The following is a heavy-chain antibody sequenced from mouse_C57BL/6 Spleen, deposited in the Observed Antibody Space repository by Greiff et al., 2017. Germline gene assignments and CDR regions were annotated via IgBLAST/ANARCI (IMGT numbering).Heavy chain of an antibody. CDR2: IDPEDGDT. CDR1: GFNIKDYY. CDR3: TTTLYSNYVDWFAY. Sequence: DVQLQESGAELVRPGASVKLSCTASGFNIKDYYMHWVKQRPEQGLEWIGRIDPEDGDTEYAPKFQGKATMTADTSSNTAYLQLSSLTSEDTAVYYCTTTLYSNYVDWFAYWGQGTLVTVSA. D-gene: IGHD2-5*01. V-gene: IGHV14-1*01. J-gene: IGHJ3*01.